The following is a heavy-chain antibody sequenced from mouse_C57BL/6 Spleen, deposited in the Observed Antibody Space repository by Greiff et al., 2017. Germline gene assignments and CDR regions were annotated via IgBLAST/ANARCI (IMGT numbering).Heavy chain of an antibody. V-gene: IGHV1-64*01. Sequence: QVQLQQPGAELVKPGASVKLSCKASGYTFTSYWMHWVKQMPGQGLEWIGMIHPNSGSTNYNEKFKSKATLTVDKSSSTAYMQLSSLTSEDSAVYYCARKSYYGNYFDYWGQGTTLTVSS. J-gene: IGHJ2*01. CDR3: ARKSYYGNYFDY. CDR1: GYTFTSYW. D-gene: IGHD2-10*01. CDR2: IHPNSGST.